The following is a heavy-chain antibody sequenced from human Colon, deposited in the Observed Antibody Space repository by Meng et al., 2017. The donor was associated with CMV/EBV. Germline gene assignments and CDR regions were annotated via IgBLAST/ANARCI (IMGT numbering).Heavy chain of an antibody. D-gene: IGHD3-10*01. V-gene: IGHV3-23*01. CDR2: ISTSGDNT. CDR1: GFTFNNYV. Sequence: EVQLLESGGGWVQPGKSLRLSCPVSGFTFNNYVMSWVRQSPGKGLECVSVISTSGDNTYYAESVKGRFTVSRDNSKNNLYLEMNSLRAEDTAIYYCAKDKAGTGSGGFDYWGQGILVTVSS. J-gene: IGHJ4*02. CDR3: AKDKAGTGSGGFDY.